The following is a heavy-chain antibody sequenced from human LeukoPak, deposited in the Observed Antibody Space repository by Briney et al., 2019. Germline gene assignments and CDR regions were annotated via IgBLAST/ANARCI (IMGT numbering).Heavy chain of an antibody. CDR1: GYTFTNYD. V-gene: IGHV1-8*03. Sequence: ASVKVSCKASGYTFTNYDINWVRQATGQGHEWMGWMNPDSGNTGYAQKFQGRVTITKNTSISTAYMELSSLRSEDTALYYCARGPYCRSTSCPYYLDVWGKGTTVTVSS. D-gene: IGHD2-2*01. CDR2: MNPDSGNT. CDR3: ARGPYCRSTSCPYYLDV. J-gene: IGHJ6*03.